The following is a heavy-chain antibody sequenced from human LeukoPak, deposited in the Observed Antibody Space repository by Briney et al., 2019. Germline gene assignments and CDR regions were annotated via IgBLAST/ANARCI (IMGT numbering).Heavy chain of an antibody. Sequence: SETLSLTCSVSGGSIRSSNSFWGWIRQPPGERLEWIATIYYNGNTYYNPSLQSRVTISVDTSKNQFSLKLSSVTAADTAVYYCARVITHVEYSSSPVGLVRAFDIWGQGTMVTVSS. V-gene: IGHV4-39*07. CDR1: GGSIRSSNSF. D-gene: IGHD6-6*01. CDR2: IYYNGNT. CDR3: ARVITHVEYSSSPVGLVRAFDI. J-gene: IGHJ3*02.